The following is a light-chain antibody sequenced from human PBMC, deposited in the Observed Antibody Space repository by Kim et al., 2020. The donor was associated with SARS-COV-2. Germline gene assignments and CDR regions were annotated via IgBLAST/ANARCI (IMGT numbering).Light chain of an antibody. CDR2: DAS. CDR1: QSVSRY. J-gene: IGKJ4*01. V-gene: IGKV3-11*01. CDR3: QQRSNWPLT. Sequence: WSPGERATRSGRARQSVSRYLAWYKQKPGQAPRLLIYDASNRATGIPARFSGSGSGTDFTLTISSLEPEDFAVYYCQQRSNWPLTFGGGTKVDIK.